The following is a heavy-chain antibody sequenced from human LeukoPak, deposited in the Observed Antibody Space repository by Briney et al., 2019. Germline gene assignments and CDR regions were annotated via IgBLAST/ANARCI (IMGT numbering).Heavy chain of an antibody. CDR2: IYHSGST. V-gene: IGHV4-38-2*02. CDR3: ARAYSSSWYFNWFDP. CDR1: GYSISSGYY. J-gene: IGHJ5*02. Sequence: SETLSLTCTVSGYSISSGYYWGWLRPPPGRGLEWIGTIYHSGSTYYNPSLKSRVTISVDTSKNQFSLKLSSVTAADTAVYFCARAYSSSWYFNWFDPWGQGTQVTVSS. D-gene: IGHD6-13*01.